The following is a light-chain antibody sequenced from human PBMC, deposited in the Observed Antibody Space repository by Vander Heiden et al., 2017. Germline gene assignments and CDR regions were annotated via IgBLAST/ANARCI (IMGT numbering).Light chain of an antibody. CDR3: AAWDDSLRGPL. CDR1: SSNIGSNS. J-gene: IGLJ3*02. V-gene: IGLV1-47*01. CDR2: RDN. Sequence: QSVLTQPPSASATPGQRVTISCSGSSSNIGSNSVHWYQQFPGTAPKLLMYRDNQRPSGVPDRFSGSRSGTSASLAISGLRSEDEADYFCAAWDDSLRGPLFGGGTKLTVL.